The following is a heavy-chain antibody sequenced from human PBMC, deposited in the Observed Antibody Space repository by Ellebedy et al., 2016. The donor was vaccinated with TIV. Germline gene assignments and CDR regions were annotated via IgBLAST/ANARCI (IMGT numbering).Heavy chain of an antibody. J-gene: IGHJ4*02. CDR1: GFTVSSNY. V-gene: IGHV3-53*01. Sequence: PGGSLRLSCAASGFTVSSNYMSWVRQAPGKGLEWVSVIYSGGSTYYADSVKGRFTISRDNSKNTLYLQMNSLRAEETAVYYCARKNSSGWTFDYWGQGTLVTVSS. D-gene: IGHD6-19*01. CDR2: IYSGGST. CDR3: ARKNSSGWTFDY.